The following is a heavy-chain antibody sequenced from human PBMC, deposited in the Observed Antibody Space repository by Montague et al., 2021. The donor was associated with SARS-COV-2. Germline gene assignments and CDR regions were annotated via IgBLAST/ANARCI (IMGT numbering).Heavy chain of an antibody. CDR2: TYYRSKWYN. J-gene: IGHJ6*02. V-gene: IGHV6-1*01. D-gene: IGHD6-19*01. CDR3: ARGADRYYFYGMDV. Sequence: XAISGDSVSSNSAAWNWIRQSPSRGLEWLGRTYYRSKWYNEYAVSVNSRITINPDTSKNQFSLQVNSVTPEDTAVYYCARGADRYYFYGMDVWGQGTTVTVSS. CDR1: GDSVSSNSAA.